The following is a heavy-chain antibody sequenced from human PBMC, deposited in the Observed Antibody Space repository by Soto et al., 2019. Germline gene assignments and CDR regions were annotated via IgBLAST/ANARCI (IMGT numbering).Heavy chain of an antibody. Sequence: EVQLSESGGGLVQPGGSLRLSCAASGFTFSSYSMGWVRQAPGKGLEWVSAISGRDDSTYHADSVRGRFTISRDNSKNTLYLQMSSLSAEDTAIYYCAKRALSYAGEFYNWGQGTLVTVSS. CDR1: GFTFSSYS. CDR3: AKRALSYAGEFYN. CDR2: ISGRDDST. J-gene: IGHJ4*02. D-gene: IGHD2-21*01. V-gene: IGHV3-23*01.